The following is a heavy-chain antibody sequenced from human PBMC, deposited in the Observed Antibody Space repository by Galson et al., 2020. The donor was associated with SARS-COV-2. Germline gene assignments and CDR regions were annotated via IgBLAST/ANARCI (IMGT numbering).Heavy chain of an antibody. Sequence: TGGSLRLSCEASGFTFSDYVMNWVRQAPGKGLEWVAVMSYDGSIKYYADSVKGRFTISRDDSKNTLYLLMNSLRPEDTAVYYCARELWEVDARSKYYFYGMDVWGQGTTVTVSS. CDR3: ARELWEVDARSKYYFYGMDV. V-gene: IGHV3-30-3*01. CDR2: MSYDGSIK. CDR1: GFTFSDYV. D-gene: IGHD1-26*01. J-gene: IGHJ6*02.